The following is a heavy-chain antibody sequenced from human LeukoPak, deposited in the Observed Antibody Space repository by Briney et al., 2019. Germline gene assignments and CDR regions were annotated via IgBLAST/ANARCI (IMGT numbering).Heavy chain of an antibody. D-gene: IGHD1-26*01. CDR1: GFTFNNYW. V-gene: IGHV3-7*01. Sequence: GGSLRLSCAASGFTFNNYWMTWVRQAPGKGLEWVPNIKPDGSETHYVDSVKGRFTISRDSAKNSLYLEMSSLRADDTAVYYCARERIVGATDFDYWGQGTLVTVSS. CDR2: IKPDGSET. CDR3: ARERIVGATDFDY. J-gene: IGHJ4*02.